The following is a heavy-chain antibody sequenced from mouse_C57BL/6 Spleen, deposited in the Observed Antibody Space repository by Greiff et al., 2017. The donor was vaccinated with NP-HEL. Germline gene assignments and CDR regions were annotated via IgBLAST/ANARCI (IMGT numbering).Heavy chain of an antibody. V-gene: IGHV1-80*01. CDR1: GYAFSSYW. CDR2: IYPGDGDT. Sequence: VQLQQSGASVKISCKASGYAFSSYWMNWVKQRPGKGLEWIGQIYPGDGDTNYNGKFKGKATLTADKSSSTAYMQLSSLTSEDSAVYFCARDYIDAMDYWGQGTSVTVSS. CDR3: ARDYIDAMDY. J-gene: IGHJ4*01. D-gene: IGHD2-12*01.